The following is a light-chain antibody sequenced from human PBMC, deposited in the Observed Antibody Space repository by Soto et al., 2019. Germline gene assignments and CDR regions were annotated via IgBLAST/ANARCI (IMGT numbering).Light chain of an antibody. CDR3: ETWDSSTRV. J-gene: IGLJ3*02. CDR1: SGHRSYI. V-gene: IGLV4-60*03. Sequence: QSALTQSSSASASLGSSVKLTCTLSSGHRSYIIAWHQQQPGKAPRYLMKLEGSGTYSKGSGVPDRFSGSSSGADRYLTISNLQSEDEADYYCETWDSSTRVFGGGTKVTVL. CDR2: LEGSGTY.